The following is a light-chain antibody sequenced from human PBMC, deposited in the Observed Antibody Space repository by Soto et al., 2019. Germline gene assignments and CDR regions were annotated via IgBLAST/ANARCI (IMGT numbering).Light chain of an antibody. CDR3: SSYAGSNNVV. CDR1: SSDVGGYNL. Sequence: QSVLTQPPSASGSPGQSVTISCTGTSSDVGGYNLVSWYQQHPGKAPKLVIYEVTKRPSGVPDRVSASKSGNTASLTVSGLRAEDEADYYCSSYAGSNNVVFGSGTQLTVL. CDR2: EVT. V-gene: IGLV2-8*01. J-gene: IGLJ7*01.